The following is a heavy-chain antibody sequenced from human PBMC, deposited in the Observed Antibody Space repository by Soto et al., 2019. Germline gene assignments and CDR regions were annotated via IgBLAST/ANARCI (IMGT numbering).Heavy chain of an antibody. CDR1: GFTFDDYA. V-gene: IGHV3-9*01. Sequence: EVQLVESGGGLGQPGRSLSLSCAASGFTFDDYAMHWVRQAPGKGLECVSGISWNSGSIVYADSVKGRFTISRDNAKNSLYLQMNSLRADDTALYYCAKDQGTGYSSNWYYLDYWGQGTLVTVSS. J-gene: IGHJ4*02. CDR2: ISWNSGSI. CDR3: AKDQGTGYSSNWYYLDY. D-gene: IGHD6-13*01.